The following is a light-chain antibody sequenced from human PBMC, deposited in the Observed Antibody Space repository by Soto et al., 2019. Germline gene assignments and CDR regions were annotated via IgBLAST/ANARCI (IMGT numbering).Light chain of an antibody. CDR3: QQYNNWPLT. V-gene: IGKV3-15*01. J-gene: IGKJ1*01. Sequence: EIVLTQSPGTLSLSPGERATLSCRASQSLSNNIYLAWYQQKPGQAPRLLIYDASTRATGIPARFSGGGSGTEFTLTISSLKSEDFEVYYCQQYNNWPLTFGQGTKVDI. CDR1: QSLSNN. CDR2: DAS.